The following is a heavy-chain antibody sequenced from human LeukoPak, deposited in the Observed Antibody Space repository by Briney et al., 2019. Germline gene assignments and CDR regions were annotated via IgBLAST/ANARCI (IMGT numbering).Heavy chain of an antibody. V-gene: IGHV4-34*01. CDR3: ARVAGYLPTRWFDP. D-gene: IGHD6-25*01. J-gene: IGHJ5*02. CDR2: INHSGST. CDR1: GGSFSGYY. Sequence: PSETLSLTCAVYGGSFSGYYWSWIRQPPGKGLEWIGEINHSGSTNYNPSLKSRVTISVDTSKNQFSLKLSSVTAADTAVYYCARVAGYLPTRWFDPWGQGTLVTVSS.